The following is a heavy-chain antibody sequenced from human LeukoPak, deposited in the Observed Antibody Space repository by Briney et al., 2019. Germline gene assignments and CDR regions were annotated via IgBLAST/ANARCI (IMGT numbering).Heavy chain of an antibody. CDR2: IYHSGST. CDR1: GGSISTYY. Sequence: SETPSLTCTVSGGSISTYYWNWIRQPPGKGLEWIGYIYHSGSTNYNPSLQSRVTISVDTSKNQFSLNLNSVTAADTAVYYCARASSVVVAAGYFDYWGQGTLVTVSS. V-gene: IGHV4-59*01. J-gene: IGHJ4*02. D-gene: IGHD2-2*01. CDR3: ARASSVVVAAGYFDY.